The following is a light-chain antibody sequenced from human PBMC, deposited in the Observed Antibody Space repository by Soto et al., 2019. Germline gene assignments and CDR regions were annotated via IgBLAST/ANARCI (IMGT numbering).Light chain of an antibody. CDR1: SANIAGNA. CDR2: SDN. CDR3: ATWSDSLKTYV. V-gene: IGLV1-44*01. Sequence: QSVLTQLPSASGTPGQRVAISCSGSSANIAGNAVNWFQQLPGTAPKLLIYSDNHRPSGIPDRFSGSKSGTSASLAISGLQSEDEADYYCATWSDSLKTYVFGGGTKVTV. J-gene: IGLJ1*01.